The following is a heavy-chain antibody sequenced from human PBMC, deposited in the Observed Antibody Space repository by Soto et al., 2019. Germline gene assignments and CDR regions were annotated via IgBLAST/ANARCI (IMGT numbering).Heavy chain of an antibody. CDR2: IYYSGST. J-gene: IGHJ6*02. D-gene: IGHD2-2*01. CDR1: GGSISSYY. V-gene: IGHV4-59*01. CDR3: ARYCISTSCYYGMDV. Sequence: QVQLQESGPGLVKPSETLSLTCTVSGGSISSYYWSWIRQPPGKGLEWIGYIYYSGSTNYNPSLRSRVTLSVDTSKNQFSLKLSSVPAADTAVYYCARYCISTSCYYGMDVWGQGTTVTVSS.